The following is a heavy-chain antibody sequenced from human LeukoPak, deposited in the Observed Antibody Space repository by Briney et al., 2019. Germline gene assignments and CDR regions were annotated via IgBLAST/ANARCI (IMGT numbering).Heavy chain of an antibody. Sequence: PGGSLRLSCAASGFTFDDYAMHWVRQAPGKGLEWVSGISGSGGSTYYADSVKGRFTISRDNSKNTLYLQMNSLRAEDTAVYYCAKVYDYSNPGYWGQGTLVTVSS. CDR1: GFTFDDYA. CDR3: AKVYDYSNPGY. V-gene: IGHV3-23*01. J-gene: IGHJ4*02. D-gene: IGHD4-4*01. CDR2: ISGSGGST.